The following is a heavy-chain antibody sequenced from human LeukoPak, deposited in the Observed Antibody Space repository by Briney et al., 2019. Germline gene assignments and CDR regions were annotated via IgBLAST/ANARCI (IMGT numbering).Heavy chain of an antibody. CDR1: GGTFSSYA. J-gene: IGHJ4*02. D-gene: IGHD3-9*01. V-gene: IGHV1-69*06. CDR2: IIPIFGTA. Sequence: ASVTVSCKASGGTFSSYAISWVRQAPGQGLEWMGGIIPIFGTANYAQKFQGRVTITADKSTSTAYMELSSLRSEDTAVYYCASINYDILTGYRDYWGQGTLVTVSS. CDR3: ASINYDILTGYRDY.